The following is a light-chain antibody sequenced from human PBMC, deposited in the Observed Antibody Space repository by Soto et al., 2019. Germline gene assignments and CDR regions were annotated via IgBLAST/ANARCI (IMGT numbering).Light chain of an antibody. V-gene: IGKV2-28*01. CDR2: LGS. CDR1: QSLLHSNGSNY. J-gene: IGKJ1*01. CDR3: MQSLQTPRT. Sequence: DLVLTPSPLSLPVTPGEPASISCRSSQSLLHSNGSNYLDWYLQKPGQSPQLLIYLGSNRASGVPERVSVSGSGTDFTLKISTVEAEDVGVYYFMQSLQTPRTFGQGANV.